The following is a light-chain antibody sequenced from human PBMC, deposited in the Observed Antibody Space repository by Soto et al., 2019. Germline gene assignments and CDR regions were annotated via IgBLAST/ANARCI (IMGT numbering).Light chain of an antibody. J-gene: IGLJ1*01. V-gene: IGLV2-14*01. CDR3: SSYTSSSTLV. CDR2: EVS. Sequence: QSALTQPASVSGSPGQSITISCTGTSSDVGGYDHVSWYQQYSGKAPKLMIYEVSNRPSGVSNRFSGSKSGNTASLTIYGLQAEDEADYYCSSYTSSSTLVFGTGTKVTVL. CDR1: SSDVGGYDH.